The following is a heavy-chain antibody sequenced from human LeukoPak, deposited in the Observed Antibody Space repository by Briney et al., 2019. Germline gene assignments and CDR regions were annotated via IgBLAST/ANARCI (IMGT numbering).Heavy chain of an antibody. J-gene: IGHJ3*02. D-gene: IGHD3-16*01. Sequence: KPSETLSLTCTVSGGSISSSSYYWGWIRQPPGKGLEWIGSIYYSGSTYYNPSLKSRVTMSVDTSKNQLSLKLSSVTAADTAVYFCARDPGFRLEMSDAFDIWGQGTMVTVSS. CDR1: GGSISSSSYY. CDR2: IYYSGST. CDR3: ARDPGFRLEMSDAFDI. V-gene: IGHV4-39*07.